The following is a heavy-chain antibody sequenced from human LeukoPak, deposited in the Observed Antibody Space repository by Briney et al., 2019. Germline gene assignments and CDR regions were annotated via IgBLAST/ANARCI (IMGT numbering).Heavy chain of an antibody. CDR1: GDSINSGGSY. V-gene: IGHV4-30-2*01. Sequence: SETLSLTCTVSGDSINSGGSYWSWIRQPPGKGLEWIGYIYHTGDTFYNPSLKSRVTISLDRSQNQFSLSLTSMTAADTAVYYCARDDGSSGVDHWGQGTLVTVSS. CDR3: ARDDGSSGVDH. D-gene: IGHD1-26*01. CDR2: IYHTGDT. J-gene: IGHJ4*02.